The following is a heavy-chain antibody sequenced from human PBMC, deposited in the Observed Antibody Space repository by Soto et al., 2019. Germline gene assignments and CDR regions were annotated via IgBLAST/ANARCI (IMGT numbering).Heavy chain of an antibody. CDR2: IIPIFGTA. CDR1: GGTFSSYA. Sequence: QVQLVQSGAEVKKPGSSVKVSCKASGGTFSSYAISGVRQAPGQGLEWMGGIIPIFGTANYAQKFQGRVTITAEESTSTAYMELSSLRSEDTAVYYCASAIVATDYFDYWGQGTLVTVSS. J-gene: IGHJ4*02. V-gene: IGHV1-69*12. D-gene: IGHD5-12*01. CDR3: ASAIVATDYFDY.